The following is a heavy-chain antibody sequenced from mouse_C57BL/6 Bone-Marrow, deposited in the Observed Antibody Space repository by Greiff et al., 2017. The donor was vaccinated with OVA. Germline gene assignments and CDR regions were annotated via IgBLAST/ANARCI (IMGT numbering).Heavy chain of an antibody. Sequence: EVQLQQSGPELVKPGASVKISCKASGYTFTDYYMNWVKQSHGKSLEWIGDINPNNGGTSYNQKLKGKATLTVDKSSSTAYMELRSLTSEDSAVYYCARVAHYYGSTWFAYWGQGTLVTVSA. CDR3: ARVAHYYGSTWFAY. J-gene: IGHJ3*01. CDR1: GYTFTDYY. V-gene: IGHV1-26*01. CDR2: INPNNGGT. D-gene: IGHD1-1*01.